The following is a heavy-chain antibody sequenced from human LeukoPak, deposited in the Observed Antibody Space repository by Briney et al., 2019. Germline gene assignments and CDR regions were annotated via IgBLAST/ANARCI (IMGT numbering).Heavy chain of an antibody. J-gene: IGHJ4*02. CDR2: IRYDGSNK. CDR1: GFTFSSYG. D-gene: IGHD2-8*01. V-gene: IGHV3-30*02. CDR3: AKDRAPGLMVYAITLDY. Sequence: PGGSLRLSCAASGFTFSSYGMHWVRQAPGKGLEWVAFIRYDGSNKYYADSVKGRFTISRDNSKNTLYLQMNSLRAEDTAVYYCAKDRAPGLMVYAITLDYWGQGTLVTVSS.